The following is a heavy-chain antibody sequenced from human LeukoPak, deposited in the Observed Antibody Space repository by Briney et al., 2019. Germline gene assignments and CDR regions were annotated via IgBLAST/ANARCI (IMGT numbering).Heavy chain of an antibody. Sequence: GGSLRLSCAASGFTFSSYGMHWVRQAPGKGLEWVAFIRYDGSNKYYADSVKGRFTISRDNSKNTLYLQMNSLRAEDTAVYYCARGGEMKFYYYYYYMDVWGKGTTVTVSS. J-gene: IGHJ6*03. D-gene: IGHD5-24*01. CDR2: IRYDGSNK. CDR3: ARGGEMKFYYYYYYMDV. CDR1: GFTFSSYG. V-gene: IGHV3-30*02.